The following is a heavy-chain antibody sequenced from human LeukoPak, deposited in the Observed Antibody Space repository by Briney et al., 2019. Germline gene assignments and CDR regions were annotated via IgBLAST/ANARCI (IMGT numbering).Heavy chain of an antibody. CDR3: ASRATAQGYYFDY. J-gene: IGHJ4*02. CDR2: INPSGGST. D-gene: IGHD5-24*01. Sequence: ASVKVSCKASGYTFTSYYMHWERQAPGQGLEWMGIINPSGGSTSYAQKFQGRVTMTRDTSTSTVYMELSGLRSEDTAVYYCASRATAQGYYFDYWGQGTLVTVSS. CDR1: GYTFTSYY. V-gene: IGHV1-46*01.